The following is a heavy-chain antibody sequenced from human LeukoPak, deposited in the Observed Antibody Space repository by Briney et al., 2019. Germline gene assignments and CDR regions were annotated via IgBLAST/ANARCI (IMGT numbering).Heavy chain of an antibody. CDR2: ISSSGSTI. CDR1: EFTFSDYY. V-gene: IGHV3-11*01. J-gene: IGHJ2*01. CDR3: AKDRTVGASYWYFDL. D-gene: IGHD1-26*01. Sequence: VKPGGSLRLSCAASEFTFSDYYMSWIRQAPGTGLEWVSYISSSGSTIYYADSVKGRFTISRDSSKNTLFLHMNTLRAEDTAIYYCAKDRTVGASYWYFDLWGRGTLVTVSS.